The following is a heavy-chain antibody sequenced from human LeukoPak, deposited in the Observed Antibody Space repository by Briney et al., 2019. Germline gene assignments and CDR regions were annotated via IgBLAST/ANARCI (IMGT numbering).Heavy chain of an antibody. D-gene: IGHD3-22*01. J-gene: IGHJ4*02. CDR2: IRSKANSYAT. V-gene: IGHV3-73*01. Sequence: GGSLRLSCAASGFTYSGSAMHWVRQASGKGLEWVGRIRSKANSYATAYAASVKGRFTVSRDDSKNTAYLQMNSLKTEDTAVYYCTRPMSGDYYDSSGYALGYWGQRALVTVSS. CDR3: TRPMSGDYYDSSGYALGY. CDR1: GFTYSGSA.